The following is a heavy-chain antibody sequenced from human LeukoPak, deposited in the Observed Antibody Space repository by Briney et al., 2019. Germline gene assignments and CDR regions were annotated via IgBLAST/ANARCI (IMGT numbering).Heavy chain of an antibody. CDR2: IYPGDCDT. D-gene: IGHD3-22*01. J-gene: IGHJ6*03. CDR3: ARLPYYYDSSGYSYYYYLDV. Sequence: LLIYCKGSGCLFTSYWIGGVGPMARKGLEGMGVIYPGDCDTRYRPAFQGQATTLADKSISTAYLQWSSLQASDTAMYYCARLPYYYDSSGYSYYYYLDVWGKGTRVTVSS. CDR1: GCLFTSYW. V-gene: IGHV5-51*06.